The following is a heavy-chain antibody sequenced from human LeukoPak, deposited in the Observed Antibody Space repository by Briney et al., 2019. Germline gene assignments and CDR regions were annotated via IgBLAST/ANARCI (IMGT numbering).Heavy chain of an antibody. CDR2: ISYDGSNK. D-gene: IGHD3-3*01. V-gene: IGHV3-30-3*01. CDR1: GFTFSNAW. J-gene: IGHJ6*02. CDR3: ARESQYYDFWSGYYSIGGYYGMDV. Sequence: PGGSLRLSCAASGFTFSNAWMNWVRQAPGKGLEWVAVISYDGSNKYYADSVKGRFTISRDNSKNTLYLQMNSLRAEDTAVYYCARESQYYDFWSGYYSIGGYYGMDVWGQGTTVTVSS.